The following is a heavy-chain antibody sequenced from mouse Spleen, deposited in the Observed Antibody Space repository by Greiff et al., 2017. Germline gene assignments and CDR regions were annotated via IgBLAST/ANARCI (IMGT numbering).Heavy chain of an antibody. Sequence: QVQLQQPGAELVKPGASVKLSCKASGYTFTSYWMHWVKQRPGQGLEWIGMIHPNSGSTNYNEKFKSKATLTVDKSSSTAYMQLSSLTSEDSAVYYCARSGYDGYPYYYAMDYWGQGTSVTVSS. CDR2: IHPNSGST. D-gene: IGHD2-3*01. CDR1: GYTFTSYW. CDR3: ARSGYDGYPYYYAMDY. V-gene: IGHV1-64*01. J-gene: IGHJ4*01.